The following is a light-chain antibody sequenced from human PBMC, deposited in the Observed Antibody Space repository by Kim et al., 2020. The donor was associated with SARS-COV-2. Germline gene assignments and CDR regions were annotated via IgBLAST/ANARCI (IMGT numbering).Light chain of an antibody. J-gene: IGLJ6*01. CDR1: SSDVGGYNY. Sequence: QSALTQPPSAAGSPGQSVTFSCTGTSSDVGGYNYVSWYQQYPGKAPKLILYEVNKRPSGVPDRFSGSKSGNTASLTVSGLQAEDKADYYCSSYGGSNNVLFGGGTKVTVL. CDR3: SSYGGSNNVL. CDR2: EVN. V-gene: IGLV2-8*01.